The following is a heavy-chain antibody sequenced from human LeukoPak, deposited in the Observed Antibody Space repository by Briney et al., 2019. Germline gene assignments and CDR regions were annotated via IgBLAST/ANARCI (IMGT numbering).Heavy chain of an antibody. D-gene: IGHD3-10*02. CDR3: ASCSLASNNRYYYYYMDI. J-gene: IGHJ6*03. V-gene: IGHV1-46*01. CDR1: GYTFTSYY. CDR2: INPSGGST. Sequence: ASVKVSCKASGYTFTSYYMHWVRQAPGQGLEWMGIINPSGGSTSYAQKFQGRVTMTRDMSTSTVYMELSSLRSEDTAVYYCASCSLASNNRYYYYYMDIWGKGTTVTISS.